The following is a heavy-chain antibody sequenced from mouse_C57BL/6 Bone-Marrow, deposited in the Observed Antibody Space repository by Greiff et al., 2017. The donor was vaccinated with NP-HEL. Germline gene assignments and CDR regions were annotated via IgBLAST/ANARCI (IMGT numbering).Heavy chain of an antibody. V-gene: IGHV1-76*01. Sequence: QVQLQQSGAELVRPGASVKLSCKASGYTFTDYYINWVKQRPGQGLEWIARIYPGSGNTYYNEKFKGKATLTAEKSSSTAYMQLSSLTSEDSAVYFCARENGSSSYYAMDYWGQGTSVTVSS. CDR1: GYTFTDYY. CDR2: IYPGSGNT. D-gene: IGHD1-1*01. J-gene: IGHJ4*01. CDR3: ARENGSSSYYAMDY.